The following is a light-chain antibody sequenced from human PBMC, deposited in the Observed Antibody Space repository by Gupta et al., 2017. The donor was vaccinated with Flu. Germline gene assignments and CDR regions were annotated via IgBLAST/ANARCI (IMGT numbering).Light chain of an antibody. J-gene: IGLJ2*01. CDR1: SLRVHY. CDR3: NSRDINSNAWI. CDR2: GNN. Sequence: SSDLTQDPAVSVALGQTVTITCQGDSLRVHYASWYQQKAGQAPVVVMDGNNHRPTGIADRFSGSNSGNTASLTITGAQAEDEADYHCNSRDINSNAWIFGGGTKLTVL. V-gene: IGLV3-19*01.